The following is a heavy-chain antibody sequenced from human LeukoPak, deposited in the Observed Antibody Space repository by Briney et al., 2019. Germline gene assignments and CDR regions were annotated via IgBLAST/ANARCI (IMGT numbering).Heavy chain of an antibody. Sequence: SETLSLTCTVSDGSITTNYWSWIRHPAGKGLEWIGRMHANGYTDHCPSLTRRLNISVDTSKKQFSLRLSSVTVSDTAVYFCARYGYYGSGRFMDVWGKGNTVSVSS. J-gene: IGHJ6*03. CDR3: ARYGYYGSGRFMDV. CDR1: DGSITTNY. V-gene: IGHV4-4*07. CDR2: MHANGYT. D-gene: IGHD3-10*01.